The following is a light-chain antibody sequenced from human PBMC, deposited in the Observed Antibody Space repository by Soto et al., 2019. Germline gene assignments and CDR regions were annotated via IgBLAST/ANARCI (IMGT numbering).Light chain of an antibody. J-gene: IGLJ1*01. Sequence: QSALTQPASVSGSPGQSITISCTGASSDVGAYNYVSWYQQHPGKAPKLMIYDVYNRPSGISNRFSGSKSGNTASLTIFGLQPEDEAAYYCSSFTSRSTYVFGTGTKLTVL. CDR3: SSFTSRSTYV. CDR1: SSDVGAYNY. CDR2: DVY. V-gene: IGLV2-14*01.